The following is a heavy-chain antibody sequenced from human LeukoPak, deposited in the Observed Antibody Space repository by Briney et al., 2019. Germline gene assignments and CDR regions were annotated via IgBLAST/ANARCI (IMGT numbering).Heavy chain of an antibody. CDR2: INWNGGST. D-gene: IGHD5-12*01. CDR3: ARGWILNWFDP. CDR1: GFTFDDYG. J-gene: IGHJ5*02. V-gene: IGHV3-20*01. Sequence: GGSLRLSCAASGFTFDDYGMSWVRQAPGKGLEWVSGINWNGGSTGYADSVKGRFTISRDNAKNSLYLQMNSLRAEDTALYHCARGWILNWFDPWGQGTLVPVSS.